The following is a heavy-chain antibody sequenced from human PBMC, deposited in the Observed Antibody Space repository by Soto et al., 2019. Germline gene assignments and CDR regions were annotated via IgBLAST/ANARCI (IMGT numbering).Heavy chain of an antibody. J-gene: IGHJ4*02. Sequence: ASVKDSCQASGYTFPSYDIYWVRQATGQGLEWMGWMNPNTGNSGYAQKFQGRVTVTSDTSINTVHMELSSLRSEDTAVYYCARRAETNGWNGFGADKYYFDFWGQGTLVTVSS. CDR3: ARRAETNGWNGFGADKYYFDF. CDR2: MNPNTGNS. V-gene: IGHV1-8*01. D-gene: IGHD1-1*01. CDR1: GYTFPSYD.